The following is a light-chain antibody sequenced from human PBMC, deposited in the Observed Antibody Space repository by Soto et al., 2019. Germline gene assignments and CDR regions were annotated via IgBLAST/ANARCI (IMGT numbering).Light chain of an antibody. J-gene: IGKJ2*01. CDR1: QSLLNSNTYNY. CDR2: LGS. Sequence: DIVMTQSPLSLPVTPGEPASISCRSSQSLLNSNTYNYLDWYLQKPGQSPQLLIYLGSNRASGVPDRFSGSGSGTDVTLKISRVEAEDVGVYYCMQALQTPNTFGQGTKLEIK. CDR3: MQALQTPNT. V-gene: IGKV2-28*01.